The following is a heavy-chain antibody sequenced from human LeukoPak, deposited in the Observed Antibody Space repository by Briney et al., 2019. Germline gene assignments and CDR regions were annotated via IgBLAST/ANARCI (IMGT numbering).Heavy chain of an antibody. CDR2: IYYSGST. CDR3: AREGYSYGSSGPRPHGMDV. V-gene: IGHV4-59*01. J-gene: IGHJ6*04. CDR1: GGSISSYY. Sequence: SETLSLTCTVSGGSISSYYWSWIRQPPGKGLEWVGYIYYSGSTNYNPSLKSRVTISVDTSKNQFSLKLNSVTAADTAVYYCAREGYSYGSSGPRPHGMDVWGKGTTVTVSS. D-gene: IGHD5-18*01.